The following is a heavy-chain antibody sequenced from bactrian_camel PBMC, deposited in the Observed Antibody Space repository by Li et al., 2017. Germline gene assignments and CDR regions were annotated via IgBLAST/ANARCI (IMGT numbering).Heavy chain of an antibody. D-gene: IGHD6*01. V-gene: IGHV3S9*01. Sequence: HVQLVESGGGSAQAGGSLRLSCTATGYTRSNYRIAWFRQAPGKGREGIAGIDSDATTAYADSVKGRFTISKDNAKNTLYLQMKNLKPEDTATYYCASKSFRRCTWYLSDSQGMDYWGTGTQVTVS. J-gene: IGHJ7*01. CDR1: GYTRSNYR. CDR2: IDSDATT.